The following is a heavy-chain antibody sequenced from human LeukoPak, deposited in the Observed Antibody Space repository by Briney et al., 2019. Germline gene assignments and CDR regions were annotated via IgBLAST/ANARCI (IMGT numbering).Heavy chain of an antibody. V-gene: IGHV5-51*01. D-gene: IGHD3-10*01. Sequence: GESLKLSCKGSGYTFTNDYIGWVRQLPGKGLEWMGIFHPGDSRNKYSPSFEGQVTISADKSISTAYLQWSSLKASDTAVYYCARLTYYGPTHYFDYWGQGTLVTVSS. CDR3: ARLTYYGPTHYFDY. J-gene: IGHJ4*02. CDR2: FHPGDSRN. CDR1: GYTFTNDY.